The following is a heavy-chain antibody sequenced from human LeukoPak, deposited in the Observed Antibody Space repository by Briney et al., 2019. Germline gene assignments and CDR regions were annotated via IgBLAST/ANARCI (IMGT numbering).Heavy chain of an antibody. Sequence: SETLSLTCTVSGGSVSSGSYYWRWIRQPPGKGLEWIGNIYHSGSTRYSPSLKSRVTISIDTSKNQFSLKLSSVTAADTAVYYCANRVAGTSMDVWGQGTTVTVSS. CDR1: GGSVSSGSYY. CDR2: IYHSGST. CDR3: ANRVAGTSMDV. D-gene: IGHD6-19*01. J-gene: IGHJ6*02. V-gene: IGHV4-61*01.